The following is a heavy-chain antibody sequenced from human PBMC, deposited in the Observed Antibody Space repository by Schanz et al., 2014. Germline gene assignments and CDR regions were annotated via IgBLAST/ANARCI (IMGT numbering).Heavy chain of an antibody. CDR3: ATGPHIVVAFDY. CDR2: FDPKKGEA. D-gene: IGHD2-21*01. CDR1: GSIFSKLL. J-gene: IGHJ4*02. V-gene: IGHV1-24*01. Sequence: QVQLVQSGAEVKKPGASVKVSCKVSGSIFSKLLMHWVRQGPAKGLEWMGGFDPKKGEAIYAQKFQGRVTMTEDTSTGTAYMELRSLTSEDTAVYYCATGPHIVVAFDYWGQGTLXNVSS.